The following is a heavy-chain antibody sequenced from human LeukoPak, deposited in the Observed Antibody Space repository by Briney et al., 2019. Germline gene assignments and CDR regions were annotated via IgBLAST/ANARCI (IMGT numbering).Heavy chain of an antibody. V-gene: IGHV3-23*01. D-gene: IGHD2-8*01. CDR3: AKSPPSLMVYDYYYYYMDV. CDR1: GFTFSSYA. CDR2: ISGSGGGT. J-gene: IGHJ6*03. Sequence: GGSLRLSCAASGFTFSSYAMSWVRQAPGKGLEWVSAISGSGGGTYYEHSVKGRFTISRDNSKNTLYLKMNSLRAEDTAVYYCAKSPPSLMVYDYYYYYMDVWGKGTTVTVSS.